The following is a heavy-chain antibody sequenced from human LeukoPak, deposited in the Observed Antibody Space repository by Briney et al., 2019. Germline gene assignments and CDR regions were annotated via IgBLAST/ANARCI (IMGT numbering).Heavy chain of an antibody. V-gene: IGHV1-24*01. J-gene: IGHJ3*02. D-gene: IGHD1-26*01. Sequence: ASVKVSCKVSGYTLTELSMHWVRQAPGKGLEWMGGFDPEDGETIYAQKFQGRVTMTEDTSTDTAYMELSGLRSEDTAVYYCATDRVGATQVDAFDIWGQGTMVTVSS. CDR2: FDPEDGET. CDR1: GYTLTELS. CDR3: ATDRVGATQVDAFDI.